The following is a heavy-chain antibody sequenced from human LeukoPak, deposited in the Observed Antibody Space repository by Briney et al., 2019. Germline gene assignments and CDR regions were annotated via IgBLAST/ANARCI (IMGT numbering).Heavy chain of an antibody. CDR2: IYHSGST. CDR1: GGSISSSNW. J-gene: IGHJ4*02. Sequence: SETLSLTCAVSGGSISSSNWWSWVRQPPGKGLEWIGEIYHSGSTNYNPSLKSRVTISVDKSKNQFSLKLSSVTAADTAVYYCARVTVAAAGHFDCWGQGTLVTVSS. V-gene: IGHV4-4*02. CDR3: ARVTVAAAGHFDC. D-gene: IGHD6-13*01.